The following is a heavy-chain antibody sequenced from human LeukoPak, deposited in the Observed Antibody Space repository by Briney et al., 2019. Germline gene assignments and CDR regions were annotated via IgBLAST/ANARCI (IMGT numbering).Heavy chain of an antibody. J-gene: IGHJ4*02. D-gene: IGHD4-23*01. V-gene: IGHV3-30*02. CDR3: AKVLAVTSYGAKSIFDH. CDR1: GFTFSNYG. CDR2: IWYDGSNK. Sequence: GGSLRLSCAASGFTFSNYGMHWVRQASGKGLEWVAFIWYDGSNKYYADSVKGRFTISRDNSKNTVYLQMNSLRAEDTAVYYCAKVLAVTSYGAKSIFDHWGQGTLVTVSS.